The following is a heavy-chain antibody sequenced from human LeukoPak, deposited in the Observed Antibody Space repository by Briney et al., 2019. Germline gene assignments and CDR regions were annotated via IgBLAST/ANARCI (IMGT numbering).Heavy chain of an antibody. CDR3: ARDLAGWTPASYYYMDV. CDR1: GGSISSYY. J-gene: IGHJ6*03. V-gene: IGHV4-59*12. Sequence: SETLSLTCTVSGGSISSYYWSWIRQPPGKGLEWIGYIYYSGSTNYNPSLKSRVTISVDTSKNQFSLKLSSVTAADTAVYYCARDLAGWTPASYYYMDVWGKGTTVTVSS. D-gene: IGHD6-19*01. CDR2: IYYSGST.